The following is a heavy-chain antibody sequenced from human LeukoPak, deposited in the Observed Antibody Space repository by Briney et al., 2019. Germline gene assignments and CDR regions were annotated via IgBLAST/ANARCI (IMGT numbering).Heavy chain of an antibody. J-gene: IGHJ4*02. D-gene: IGHD3-9*01. V-gene: IGHV3-21*06. CDR2: ITSGVTYT. CDR1: GVTFSTYN. CDR3: ARGHYDILTASYKWTPDY. Sequence: GGSLRLSCAASGVTFSTYNMNWVRQAPGKGLEWVSSITSGVTYTYYADSVKGRFTTSRDNAKNSLSLQLSSLRAEDTAVYYCARGHYDILTASYKWTPDYWGQGILVTVSS.